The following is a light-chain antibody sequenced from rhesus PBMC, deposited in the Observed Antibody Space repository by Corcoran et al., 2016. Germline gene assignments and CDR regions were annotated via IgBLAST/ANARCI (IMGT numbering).Light chain of an antibody. V-gene: IGKV3-42*03. CDR2: GTS. Sequence: EIVMTQSPATLSVSPGQRVTLSCRASQSVNNNIAWYRQKPGQAPSLVMYGTSTRATGIPDRFSGSGSGTDFTLTISSLEPEDFAIYNCQQSSNWPLTFGGGTKVEIK. J-gene: IGKJ4*01. CDR3: QQSSNWPLT. CDR1: QSVNNN.